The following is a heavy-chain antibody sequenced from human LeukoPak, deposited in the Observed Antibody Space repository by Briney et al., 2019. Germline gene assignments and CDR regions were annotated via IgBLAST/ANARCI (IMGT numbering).Heavy chain of an antibody. Sequence: GGSLRLSCAASGFTFSSYWMHWVRQAPGKGLVWVSRINSDGSSTSYADPVKGRFTISRDNAKNTLYLQMNSLRAEDTAVYYCARDPPIVVVPAAIDWNWFDPWGQGTLVTVSS. CDR1: GFTFSSYW. CDR2: INSDGSST. V-gene: IGHV3-74*01. J-gene: IGHJ5*02. D-gene: IGHD2-2*01. CDR3: ARDPPIVVVPAAIDWNWFDP.